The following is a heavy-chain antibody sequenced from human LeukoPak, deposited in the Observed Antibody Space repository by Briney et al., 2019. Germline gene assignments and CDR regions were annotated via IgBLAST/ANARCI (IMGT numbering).Heavy chain of an antibody. CDR3: ARYNMIGSNYYGSGSYFDY. CDR1: GYTFTIYY. V-gene: IGHV1-46*01. J-gene: IGHJ4*02. CDR2: INPSGGST. Sequence: ASVKVSCKASGYTFTIYYMHWVRQPPGQGREWVGIINPSGGSTSYAQKFQGRVTMTGDTSTSTVYMELSSLRSEDTGVYYCARYNMIGSNYYGSGSYFDYWGQGTLVTVSS. D-gene: IGHD3-10*01.